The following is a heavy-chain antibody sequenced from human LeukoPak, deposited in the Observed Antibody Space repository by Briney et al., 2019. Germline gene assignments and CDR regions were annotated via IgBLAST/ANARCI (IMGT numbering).Heavy chain of an antibody. V-gene: IGHV4-30-4*01. CDR2: VYYSGRT. CDR1: GGSISSGDNC. D-gene: IGHD2-2*01. J-gene: IGHJ5*02. Sequence: SETLCLTCTVSGGSISSGDNCWSCDRQPPGKGLEWIGYVYYSGRTYDNPYLKSRVTISVDTSKNQFCLKLSSVTAADTAVYYCATRALYCSSTSCRAFDLWGQGTLVTVSS. CDR3: ATRALYCSSTSCRAFDL.